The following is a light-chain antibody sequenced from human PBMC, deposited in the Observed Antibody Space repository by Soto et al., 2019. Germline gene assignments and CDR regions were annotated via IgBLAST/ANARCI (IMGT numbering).Light chain of an antibody. V-gene: IGKV1-9*01. CDR2: GAS. CDR1: QGISNN. J-gene: IGKJ4*01. Sequence: DIPLTQSPSFLSASVGDRVTITCRASQGISNNLAWYQHNPGKPPKLLIYGASTLQSGVPSRFSGSGSGTEFTLTISSLQPEDFATYYCQQLNNYPRALTFGGGTKVEIK. CDR3: QQLNNYPRALT.